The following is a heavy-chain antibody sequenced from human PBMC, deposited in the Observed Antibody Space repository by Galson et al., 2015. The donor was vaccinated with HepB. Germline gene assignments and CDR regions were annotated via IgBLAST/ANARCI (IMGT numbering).Heavy chain of an antibody. CDR2: ISVGNGYT. J-gene: IGHJ4*02. CDR1: GYTFTSYG. V-gene: IGHV1-3*01. CDR3: ARVPGYYYDTSGHFDY. D-gene: IGHD3-22*01. Sequence: SVKVSCKASGYTFTSYGMHWVRQAPGQRLEWMGWISVGNGYTKYSQKFQGRVTITRDTSASTAHMELSSLRSEDTAVYYCARVPGYYYDTSGHFDYWGQGTLVRVSS.